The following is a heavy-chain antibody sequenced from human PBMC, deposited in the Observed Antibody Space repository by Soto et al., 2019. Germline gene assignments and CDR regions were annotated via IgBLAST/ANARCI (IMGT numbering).Heavy chain of an antibody. V-gene: IGHV4-39*01. D-gene: IGHD3-10*01. CDR2: IYYSGST. CDR3: ARHLTYYYGSAHYPHFDY. Sequence: SETLSLTCTVSGCYISSSSYYWGWIRQPPGKGLEWIGSIYYSGSTYYNPSLKSRVTISVDTSKNQFSLKLSSVTAADTAVYYCARHLTYYYGSAHYPHFDYWGQGTLVTVSS. CDR1: GCYISSSSYY. J-gene: IGHJ4*02.